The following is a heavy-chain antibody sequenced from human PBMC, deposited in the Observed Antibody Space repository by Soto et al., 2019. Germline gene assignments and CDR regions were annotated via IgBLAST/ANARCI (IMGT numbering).Heavy chain of an antibody. Sequence: GGSLRLSCAASGFTFSSYSMNWVRQAPGKGLEWVSSISSSSSYIYYADSVKGRFTISRDNAKNSLYLQMNSLRAEDTAVYYCAKDFWSAYYYGMDVWGQGTTVTVSS. D-gene: IGHD3-3*01. CDR2: ISSSSSYI. J-gene: IGHJ6*02. CDR1: GFTFSSYS. CDR3: AKDFWSAYYYGMDV. V-gene: IGHV3-21*04.